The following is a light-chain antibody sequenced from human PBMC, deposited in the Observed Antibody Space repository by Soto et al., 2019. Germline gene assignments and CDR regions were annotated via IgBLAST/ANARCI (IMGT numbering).Light chain of an antibody. J-gene: IGLJ2*01. CDR1: SSDVGIYNL. V-gene: IGLV2-23*01. Sequence: QSALTQPASVSGSPGQSITISCTGTSSDVGIYNLVSWSQQHPGKAPKLMIYEGSKRPSGVSHRFAGSKSGNTASLTISGLQYEDEADYYCCSYAGSSTVVFGRGTKVTVL. CDR2: EGS. CDR3: CSYAGSSTVV.